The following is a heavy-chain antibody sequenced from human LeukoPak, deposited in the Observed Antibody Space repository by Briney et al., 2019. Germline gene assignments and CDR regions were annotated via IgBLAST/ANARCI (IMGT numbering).Heavy chain of an antibody. D-gene: IGHD1-26*01. CDR1: GFTFSSYD. V-gene: IGHV3-13*01. CDR3: ARAGNSGSYGAFDI. J-gene: IGHJ3*02. CDR2: IGTAGDT. Sequence: GGSLRLSCAASGFTFSSYDMHWVRQATGKGLEWASAIGTAGDTYYPGSVKGRFTISRENAKNSLYLQMNSLRAGDTAVYYCARAGNSGSYGAFDIWGQGTMVTVSS.